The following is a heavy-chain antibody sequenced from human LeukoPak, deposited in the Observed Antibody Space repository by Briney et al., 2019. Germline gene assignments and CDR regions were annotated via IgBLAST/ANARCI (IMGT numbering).Heavy chain of an antibody. CDR1: GGSISSYY. CDR2: IYYSGST. J-gene: IGHJ5*02. Sequence: SETLSLTCTVSGGSISSYYWSWIRQPPGKGLEWIGRIYYSGSTYYNPSLKSRVTISVDTSKNQFSLKLSSVTAADTAVYYCARTMVRGVIISNWFDPWGQGTLVTVSS. CDR3: ARTMVRGVIISNWFDP. D-gene: IGHD3-10*01. V-gene: IGHV4-59*12.